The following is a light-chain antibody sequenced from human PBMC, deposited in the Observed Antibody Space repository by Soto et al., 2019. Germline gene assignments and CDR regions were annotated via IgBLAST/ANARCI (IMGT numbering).Light chain of an antibody. CDR1: QSLLHSNGYNY. V-gene: IGKV2-28*01. J-gene: IGKJ5*01. CDR3: MQALQTPIT. CDR2: LGS. Sequence: DFMMTQSPLSLPVTPGEPASISCRSSQSLLHSNGYNYLDWYLQKPGQSPQLLIYLGSNRASGVPDRFSGSGSGTDFTLKISRVEAEDVGVYYCMQALQTPITFGQGTRLEIK.